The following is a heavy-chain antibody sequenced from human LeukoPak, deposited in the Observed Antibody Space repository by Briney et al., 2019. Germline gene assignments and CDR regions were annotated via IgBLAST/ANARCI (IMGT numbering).Heavy chain of an antibody. D-gene: IGHD2-21*01. V-gene: IGHV1-69*13. Sequence: SVKVSCKASGGTFSSYAISWVRQAPGQGLEWMGGIIPIFGTANYAQKFQGRVTITADESTSTAYMELSSLRSEDTAVYYCARASPCGGDCYTDAFDIWGQGTMVTVSS. CDR1: GGTFSSYA. J-gene: IGHJ3*02. CDR2: IIPIFGTA. CDR3: ARASPCGGDCYTDAFDI.